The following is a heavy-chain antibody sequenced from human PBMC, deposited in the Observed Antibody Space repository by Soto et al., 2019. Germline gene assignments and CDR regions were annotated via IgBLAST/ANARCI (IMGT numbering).Heavy chain of an antibody. Sequence: PSETLSLTCTVSGGSISSYYWSWIRQPPGKGLEWIGYIYYSGSTNYNPSLKSRVTISVDTSKNQFSLKLSSVTAADTAVYYCARGSQQWLQGSYFQHWGQGTLVTVSS. CDR1: GGSISSYY. CDR2: IYYSGST. J-gene: IGHJ1*01. D-gene: IGHD6-19*01. CDR3: ARGSQQWLQGSYFQH. V-gene: IGHV4-59*01.